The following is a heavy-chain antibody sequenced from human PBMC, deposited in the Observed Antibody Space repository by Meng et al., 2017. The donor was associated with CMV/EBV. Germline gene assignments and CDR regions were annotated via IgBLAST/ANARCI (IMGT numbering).Heavy chain of an antibody. CDR3: ARIRKSGIAVAGTVYYYYYGMDV. CDR2: IDWDDDK. Sequence: SGPTLVKPTETLTLTCTVSGFSLSNARMGVSWIRQLPGKALEWLALIDWDDDKYYSTSLKTRLTISKDTSKNQVVLTMTNMDPVDTATYYCARIRKSGIAVAGTVYYYYYGMDVWGQGTTVTVSS. J-gene: IGHJ6*02. D-gene: IGHD6-19*01. CDR1: GFSLSNARMG. V-gene: IGHV2-70*01.